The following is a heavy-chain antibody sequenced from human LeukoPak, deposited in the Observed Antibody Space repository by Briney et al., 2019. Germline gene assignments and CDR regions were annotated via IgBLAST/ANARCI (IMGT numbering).Heavy chain of an antibody. V-gene: IGHV1-8*01. Sequence: ASVKVSCKASGYTFTSYDINWVRQATGQGLEWMGWMNPNSGNTGYAQKFQGRVTMTRDTSISTAYMELSSLRSEDTAVYYCARGGDSEGYFDYRGQGTLVTVSS. CDR2: MNPNSGNT. D-gene: IGHD4-11*01. CDR3: ARGGDSEGYFDY. CDR1: GYTFTSYD. J-gene: IGHJ4*02.